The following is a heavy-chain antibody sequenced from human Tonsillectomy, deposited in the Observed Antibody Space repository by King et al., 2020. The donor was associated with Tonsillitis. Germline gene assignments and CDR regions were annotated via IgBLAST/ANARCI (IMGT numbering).Heavy chain of an antibody. Sequence: VQLLESGGGLVQPGGSLRLSCAASGFTFINYAMSWVRQAPGKGLEWVSTISGCGSNTYYPDSVKGRFTISRDNSKNTQYLQMNSLRAADTAVYYCAKGGEAVAVWFDPWGQGTLVTVSS. J-gene: IGHJ5*02. CDR3: AKGGEAVAVWFDP. CDR2: ISGCGSNT. CDR1: GFTFINYA. D-gene: IGHD6-19*01. V-gene: IGHV3-23*01.